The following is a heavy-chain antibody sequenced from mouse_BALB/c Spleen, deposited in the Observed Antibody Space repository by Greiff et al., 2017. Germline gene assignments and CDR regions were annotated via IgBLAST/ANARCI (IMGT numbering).Heavy chain of an antibody. D-gene: IGHD3-1*01. V-gene: IGHV2-6-2*01. CDR1: GFSLTSYG. Sequence: VKLLESGPDLVAPSQSLSITCTVSGFSLTSYGVHWVRQPPGKGLEWLVVIWSDGSTTYNSALKSRLSISKDNSKSQVFLKMNSLQTDDTAMYYCARQLGLRGAMDYWGQGTSVTVSS. CDR3: ARQLGLRGAMDY. CDR2: IWSDGST. J-gene: IGHJ4*01.